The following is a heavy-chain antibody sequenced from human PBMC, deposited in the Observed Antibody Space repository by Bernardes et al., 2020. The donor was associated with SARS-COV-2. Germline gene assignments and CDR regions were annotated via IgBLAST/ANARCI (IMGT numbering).Heavy chain of an antibody. V-gene: IGHV3-66*02. CDR2: IQTGGNT. J-gene: IGHJ4*02. CDR3: ARETDLDY. Sequence: GGSLRLPCAASVFTLGTHHMSWVRQAPGKGLEWVSVIQTGGNTYYTASVEGRFTISRDRSNNTLYLQMTSLRPEDTAIYYCARETDLDYWGQGTLVTVSS. CDR1: VFTLGTHH.